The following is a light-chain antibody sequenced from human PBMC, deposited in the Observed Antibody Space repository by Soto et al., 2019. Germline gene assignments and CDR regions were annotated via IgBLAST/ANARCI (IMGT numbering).Light chain of an antibody. CDR1: RSDIGSYNY. J-gene: IGLJ1*01. V-gene: IGLV2-14*01. CDR2: GVS. Sequence: QSALTQPASVSGSPGQSITISCSGTRSDIGSYNYVAWYQQFPGKTPKILIYGVSNRPSGVSSRFSVSKSGNTASLTISGLQAEDEADYYCISYTGSSTSDVFGSGTKVTVL. CDR3: ISYTGSSTSDV.